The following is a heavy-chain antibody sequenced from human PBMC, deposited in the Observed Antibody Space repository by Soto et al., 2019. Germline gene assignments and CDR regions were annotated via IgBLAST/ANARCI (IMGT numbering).Heavy chain of an antibody. D-gene: IGHD3-3*01. J-gene: IGHJ4*02. V-gene: IGHV3-23*01. Sequence: EVQLLESGGGLVQPGGSLRLSCAGSGLTLSSYAMSWVRRVAGKGLERVSGMSASGDSTYYTNSVRGRFTISRDNFKNKLYLQMNRLGAEDTAVFYLSKEPAVGKDLFCPGGQGVLVTVSS. CDR3: SKEPAVGKDLFCP. CDR1: GLTLSSYA. CDR2: MSASGDST.